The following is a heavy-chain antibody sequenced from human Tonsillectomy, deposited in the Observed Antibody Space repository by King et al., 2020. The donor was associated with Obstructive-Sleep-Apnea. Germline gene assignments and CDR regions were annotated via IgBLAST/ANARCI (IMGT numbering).Heavy chain of an antibody. Sequence: VQLQESGPGLVKPSETLSLTCKVSGGSISSYYWSWIRQPPGKGLEWIGYIYYSGSTNYNPSLKLRVTISVDTSKNQFSLKLSSVSAADTAVYYCARAPYGSGIIDWFDPWGQGTLVTVSS. CDR2: IYYSGST. D-gene: IGHD3-10*01. J-gene: IGHJ5*02. CDR3: ARAPYGSGIIDWFDP. CDR1: GGSISSYY. V-gene: IGHV4-59*01.